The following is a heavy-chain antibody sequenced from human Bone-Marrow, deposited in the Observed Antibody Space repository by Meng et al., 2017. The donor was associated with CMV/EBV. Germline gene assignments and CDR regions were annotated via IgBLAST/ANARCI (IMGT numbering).Heavy chain of an antibody. CDR1: GGTFSSYA. D-gene: IGHD2-15*01. CDR2: IIPIFGTA. CDR3: ARDSVKYCSGGSCYSDY. J-gene: IGHJ4*02. Sequence: SVKVSCKASGGTFSSYAISWVRQAPGQGLEWMGGIIPIFGTANYAQKFQGRVTITTDESTSTAYMELSSLRSDDPAVFYCARDSVKYCSGGSCYSDYWGQGTLVTVSS. V-gene: IGHV1-69*05.